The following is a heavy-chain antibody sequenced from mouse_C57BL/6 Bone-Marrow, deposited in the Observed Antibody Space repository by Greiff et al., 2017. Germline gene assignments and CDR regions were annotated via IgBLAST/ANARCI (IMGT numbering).Heavy chain of an antibody. J-gene: IGHJ1*03. CDR2: IDPENGDT. CDR1: GFTFKDDY. CDR3: TTRAFCGNGWYLDD. D-gene: IGHD2-10*01. Sequence: EVQLQQSGAELVRPGASVKLSCTASGFTFKDDYMHWVKQRPEQGLEWIGWIDPENGDTDYASKFQGRATITADTASNTAYLQLSSLTSEDTAVYDGTTRAFCGNGWYLDDWGKGTTVTVSS. V-gene: IGHV14-4*01.